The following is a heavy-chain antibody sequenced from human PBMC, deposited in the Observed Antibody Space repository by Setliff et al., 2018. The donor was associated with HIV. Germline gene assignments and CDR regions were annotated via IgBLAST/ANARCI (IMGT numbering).Heavy chain of an antibody. CDR3: ARLEDQLGPGWFAP. D-gene: IGHD1-1*01. V-gene: IGHV4-31*03. CDR1: GDSISSESSF. Sequence: SETLSLTCSVSGDSISSESSFWSWVRQYPGKGLELIGYISHSGNTYYTPPLESRITLSVDTSKNQFSLKVNSVTAADTAVYYCARLEDQLGPGWFAPWGQGTLVTVSS. CDR2: ISHSGNT. J-gene: IGHJ5*02.